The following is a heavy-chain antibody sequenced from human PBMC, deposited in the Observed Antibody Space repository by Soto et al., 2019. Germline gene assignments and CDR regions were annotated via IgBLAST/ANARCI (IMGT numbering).Heavy chain of an antibody. J-gene: IGHJ4*02. CDR3: VRVVWLGNGYKYDY. CDR2: IYYSGST. V-gene: IGHV4-59*01. Sequence: PSETLSLTCTVSGGSISSCYWSWIRQPPGKGLEWIGYIYYSGSTNYNPSLKSRVTISVDTSKNQFSLKLSSVTAADTAVYYCVRVVWLGNGYKYDYWGQGTLVTVSS. D-gene: IGHD5-12*01. CDR1: GGSISSCY.